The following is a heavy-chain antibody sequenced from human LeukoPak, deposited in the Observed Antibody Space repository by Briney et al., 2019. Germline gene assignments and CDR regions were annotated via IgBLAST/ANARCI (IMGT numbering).Heavy chain of an antibody. CDR1: RGSVSSGDYY. CDR2: TSYSGST. Sequence: SETLSLTCTVSRGSVSSGDYYWTWIRQPPGKGLEWIGYTSYSGSTNYNPSLKSRVTISIDTSKKQFSLKLSSVTAADTAVYYCARRVYSYGYYYFDFWGQGTLVTVSS. D-gene: IGHD5-18*01. V-gene: IGHV4-61*08. CDR3: ARRVYSYGYYYFDF. J-gene: IGHJ4*02.